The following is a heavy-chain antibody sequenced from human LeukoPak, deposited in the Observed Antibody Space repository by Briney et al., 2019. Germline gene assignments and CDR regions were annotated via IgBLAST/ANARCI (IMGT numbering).Heavy chain of an antibody. V-gene: IGHV4-4*02. D-gene: IGHD1-26*01. J-gene: IGHJ4*02. CDR3: TRESGAFSPFGF. CDR2: VHLSGAT. CDR1: GGSITTTNW. Sequence: ASETLSLTCAVSGGSITTTNWWSWVRQPPGKGLEGIGEVHLSGATNYNPSLESRVSMSIDKSKNHLSLEVTSVTAADTAIYYCTRESGAFSPFGFWGQGTLLTVSS.